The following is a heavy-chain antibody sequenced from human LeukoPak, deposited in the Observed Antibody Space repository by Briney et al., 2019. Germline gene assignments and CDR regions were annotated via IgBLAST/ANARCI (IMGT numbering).Heavy chain of an antibody. D-gene: IGHD3-10*01. CDR1: GYTFTGYY. J-gene: IGHJ5*02. Sequence: ASVKVSCKASGYTFTGYYMHWVRQAPGQGLEWMGWINPNSGGTNYAQKFQGRVTMTRDTSISTAYVELSRLRSDDTAVYYCARDRVRGVLITNWFDPWGQGTLVTVSS. CDR3: ARDRVRGVLITNWFDP. V-gene: IGHV1-2*02. CDR2: INPNSGGT.